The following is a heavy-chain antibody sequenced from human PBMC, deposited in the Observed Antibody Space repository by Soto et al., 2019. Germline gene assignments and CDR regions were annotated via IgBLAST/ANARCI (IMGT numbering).Heavy chain of an antibody. CDR1: GFTFSSNA. V-gene: IGHV3-23*01. J-gene: IGHJ6*03. CDR2: ISGSGSST. CDR3: ASDQYGMDV. D-gene: IGHD2-8*01. Sequence: PGGSLRLSCVVSGFTFSSNAMSWVRQAPGKGLEWVSAISGSGSSTYYADSVKGRFTISRDSSKNTLYLQMNSLRAEDTAVYYCASDQYGMDVWGKGTTVTVSS.